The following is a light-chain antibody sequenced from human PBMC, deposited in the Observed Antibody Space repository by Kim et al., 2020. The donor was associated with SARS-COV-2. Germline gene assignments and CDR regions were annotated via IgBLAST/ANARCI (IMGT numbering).Light chain of an antibody. CDR1: QSVSSNA. Sequence: LYPGERAPHSCRASQSVSSNALVWYQQKPGQAPRLLMYGASTRATGIPDRFSGSGSGTDFTLTISRLEPEDFAVYYCQQYGTSPYSFGQGTKLEI. V-gene: IGKV3-20*01. CDR3: QQYGTSPYS. J-gene: IGKJ2*03. CDR2: GAS.